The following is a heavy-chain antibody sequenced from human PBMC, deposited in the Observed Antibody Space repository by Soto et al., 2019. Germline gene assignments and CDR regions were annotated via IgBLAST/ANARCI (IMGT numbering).Heavy chain of an antibody. CDR3: AIPGYYFWDNSYVDYFDS. CDR1: GYTFTSYG. J-gene: IGHJ4*02. V-gene: IGHV1-18*01. D-gene: IGHD3-3*01. CDR2: ISAYNGNT. Sequence: ASVKVSCKASGYTFTSYGISWVRQAPGQGLEWMGWISAYNGNTNYAQKLQGRVTMTTDTSTSTAYMELRSLRSDDTAVYYCAIPGYYFWDNSYVDYFDSWGQGTLVTVSS.